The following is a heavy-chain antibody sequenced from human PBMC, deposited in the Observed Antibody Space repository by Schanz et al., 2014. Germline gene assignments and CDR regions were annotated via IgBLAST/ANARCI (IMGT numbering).Heavy chain of an antibody. CDR3: ARDGDFDY. CDR2: IWYDGSNK. Sequence: QVQLVESWGGVVQPGRSLRLSCAASVFTFSSYGMHWVRQAPGKGLEWVAIIWYDGSNKYYADSVKGRFTISRDNSKNTLFLQMSSLRAEDTAVYYCARDGDFDYWGQGTLVTVSS. J-gene: IGHJ4*02. V-gene: IGHV3-33*01. CDR1: VFTFSSYG.